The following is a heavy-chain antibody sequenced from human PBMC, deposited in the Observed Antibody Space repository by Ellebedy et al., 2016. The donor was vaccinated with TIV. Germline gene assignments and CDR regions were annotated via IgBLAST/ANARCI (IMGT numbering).Heavy chain of an antibody. CDR3: ARGRLDIGYCSSTSCPYYYYMDV. CDR2: IKQDGSEK. CDR1: GFTFSSYW. J-gene: IGHJ6*03. D-gene: IGHD2-2*01. Sequence: GESLKISCAASGFTFSSYWMSWVRQAPGKGLEWVANIKQDGSEKYYVDSVEGRFTISRDNAKNSLYLQMNSLRAEDTAVYYCARGRLDIGYCSSTSCPYYYYMDVWGKGTTVTVSS. V-gene: IGHV3-7*01.